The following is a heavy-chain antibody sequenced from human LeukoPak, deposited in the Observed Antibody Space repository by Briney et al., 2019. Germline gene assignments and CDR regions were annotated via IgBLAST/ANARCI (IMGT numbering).Heavy chain of an antibody. CDR2: IYYSGST. Sequence: SETLSPTCTVSGGSISSYYWSWIRQPPGKGLEWIGYIYYSGSTNYNPSLKSRVTISVDTSKNQFSLKLSSVTAADTAVYYCARVGPDYYFDYWGQGTLVTVSS. J-gene: IGHJ4*02. V-gene: IGHV4-59*01. D-gene: IGHD2-2*01. CDR1: GGSISSYY. CDR3: ARVGPDYYFDY.